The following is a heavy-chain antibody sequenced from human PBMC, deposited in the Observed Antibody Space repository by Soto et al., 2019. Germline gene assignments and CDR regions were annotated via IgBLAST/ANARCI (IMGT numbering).Heavy chain of an antibody. CDR3: ARDNYDFWSGYLDY. D-gene: IGHD3-3*01. CDR1: GFTFSSYS. V-gene: IGHV3-21*01. J-gene: IGHJ4*02. Sequence: EVQLVESGGGLVKPGGSLRLSCAASGFTFSSYSMNWVRQAPGKGLEWVSSISSSSSYIYYADSVKGRFTLSRDNAKNSLYLQMNSLRAEDTAVYYCARDNYDFWSGYLDYWCQGTLVTVSS. CDR2: ISSSSSYI.